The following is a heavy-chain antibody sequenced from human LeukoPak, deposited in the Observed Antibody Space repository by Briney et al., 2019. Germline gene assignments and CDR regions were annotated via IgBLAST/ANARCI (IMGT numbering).Heavy chain of an antibody. D-gene: IGHD1-1*01. CDR1: GFTFSSYW. CDR2: IKQDGSEK. Sequence: GGSLRLSCAASGFTFSSYWMSWVRQAPGKGLEWVANIKQDGSEKYYVDSVKGRFTISRDNAKNSLYLQMNSLRAEDTAVYYCAREQLVPGYYYYYMDVWGKGTTVTVSS. J-gene: IGHJ6*03. V-gene: IGHV3-7*01. CDR3: AREQLVPGYYYYYMDV.